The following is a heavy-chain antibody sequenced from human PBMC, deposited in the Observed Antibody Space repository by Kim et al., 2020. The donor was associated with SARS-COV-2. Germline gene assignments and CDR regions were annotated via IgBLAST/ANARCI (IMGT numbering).Heavy chain of an antibody. J-gene: IGHJ4*02. Sequence: GGSLRLSCAASGFTFSSYAMSWVRQAPGKGLEWVSTISGSGGSTYYVYSVKGRFTISRDNSKNTLYLQMNSLRAEDTAVYYCAKSRGDNGGTSSNWGQGTLVTVSS. D-gene: IGHD7-27*01. CDR2: ISGSGGST. V-gene: IGHV3-23*01. CDR3: AKSRGDNGGTSSN. CDR1: GFTFSSYA.